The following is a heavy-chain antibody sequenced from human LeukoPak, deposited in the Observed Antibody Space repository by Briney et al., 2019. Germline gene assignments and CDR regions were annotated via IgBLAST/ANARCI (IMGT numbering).Heavy chain of an antibody. Sequence: GGSLRLSCAASGFTFSSYGMHWVRQAPGKGLEWVAFMQYDGSYTYYADSVKGRFTISRDNAKNSLYLQMNSLRAEDTAVYYCARAPSAANVLWFDPWGQGTLVTVSS. D-gene: IGHD2-2*01. V-gene: IGHV3-30*02. CDR1: GFTFSSYG. J-gene: IGHJ5*02. CDR3: ARAPSAANVLWFDP. CDR2: MQYDGSYT.